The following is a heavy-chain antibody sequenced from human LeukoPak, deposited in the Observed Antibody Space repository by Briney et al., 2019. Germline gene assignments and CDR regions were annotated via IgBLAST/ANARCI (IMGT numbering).Heavy chain of an antibody. CDR3: AKESSDLYLDY. J-gene: IGHJ4*02. CDR2: MHYDGSNS. Sequence: GGSLRLSRATSGFTFSSYGVHWVRQGPGRGLEWVAFMHYDGSNSYYIDSVKGRFTISRDNAKNSLYLQMNSLRAEDMALYYCAKESSDLYLDYWGQGTLVTVSS. CDR1: GFTFSSYG. V-gene: IGHV3-30*02.